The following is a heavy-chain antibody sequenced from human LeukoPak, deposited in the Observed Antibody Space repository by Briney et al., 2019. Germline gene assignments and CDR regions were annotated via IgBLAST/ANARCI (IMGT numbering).Heavy chain of an antibody. CDR2: ISAYNGNT. Sequence: ASVKVSCKASGYTFTSYGISWVRQAPGQGLEWMGWISAYNGNTNYAQKLQGRVTMTTDTSTSTAYMELRSLRSDDTAVYYCARVPPRGYGSGSYQGDYFDYWGQGTLVTVSS. V-gene: IGHV1-18*01. CDR1: GYTFTSYG. J-gene: IGHJ4*02. D-gene: IGHD3-10*01. CDR3: ARVPPRGYGSGSYQGDYFDY.